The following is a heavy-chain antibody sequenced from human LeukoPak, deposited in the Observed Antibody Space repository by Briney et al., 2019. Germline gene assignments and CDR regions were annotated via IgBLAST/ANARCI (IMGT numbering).Heavy chain of an antibody. CDR3: ARVVSGWTHYFGY. D-gene: IGHD6-19*01. Sequence: GASVKVCCKAPGYTFTSYYMHWVRQAPGQGLEWMGIINPSGGSTSYAQKFQGRVTMTRDTSTSTVYMELSSLRSEDTAVYYCARVVSGWTHYFGYWGQGTLVTVSS. CDR2: INPSGGST. J-gene: IGHJ4*02. V-gene: IGHV1-46*01. CDR1: GYTFTSYY.